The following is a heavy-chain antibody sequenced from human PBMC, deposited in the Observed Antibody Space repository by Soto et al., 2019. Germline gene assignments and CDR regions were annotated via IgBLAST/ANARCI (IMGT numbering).Heavy chain of an antibody. Sequence: SDTLSLTCTVSFGAISTYYWTWIRQPAGKGLEWIGRIYSSGSTKYNPSLQSRVTMSLDTSNNQFSLRLTSVTAADTAVYYCARGQRFSDWFDPWGQGTLVTVSS. CDR2: IYSSGST. V-gene: IGHV4-4*07. CDR1: FGAISTYY. CDR3: ARGQRFSDWFDP. J-gene: IGHJ5*02. D-gene: IGHD3-3*01.